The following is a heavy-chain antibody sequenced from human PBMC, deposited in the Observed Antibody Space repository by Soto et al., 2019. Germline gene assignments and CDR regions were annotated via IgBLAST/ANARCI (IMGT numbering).Heavy chain of an antibody. CDR1: GFTFSSYG. Sequence: QVQLVESGGGVVQPGRSLRLSCAASGFTFSSYGMHWVRQAPGKGLEWVAVIWYDGSNKYYADSVKGRFTISRDNSKNTLYLQMNSLRVEDTAVYYCASGRDGYNYRFDYWGQGTLVTVSS. D-gene: IGHD5-12*01. J-gene: IGHJ4*02. V-gene: IGHV3-33*01. CDR3: ASGRDGYNYRFDY. CDR2: IWYDGSNK.